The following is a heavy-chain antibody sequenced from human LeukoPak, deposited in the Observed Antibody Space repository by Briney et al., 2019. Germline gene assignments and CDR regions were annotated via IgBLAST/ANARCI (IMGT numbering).Heavy chain of an antibody. CDR3: ARLVVSSWYHEVLLGRDY. CDR2: IYHSGST. J-gene: IGHJ4*02. V-gene: IGHV4-38-2*02. CDR1: GYSISSGYY. Sequence: NSSETLSLTCTVSGYSISSGYYWGWIRQPPGKGLEWIGSIYHSGSTYYNPSLKSRVTISVDTSKNQISLKLSSVTAADTAVYYCARLVVSSWYHEVLLGRDYWGQGTLVTVSS. D-gene: IGHD6-13*01.